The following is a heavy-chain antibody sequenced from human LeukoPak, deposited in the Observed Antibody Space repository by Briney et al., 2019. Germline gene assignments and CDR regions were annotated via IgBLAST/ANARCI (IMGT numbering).Heavy chain of an antibody. V-gene: IGHV3-21*01. CDR2: ISSSSSYI. CDR3: ARVGYQLLDYYYYYMDV. Sequence: GGSLRLSRAASGFTFSIYSMNWVRQVPGKGLEWVSSISSSSSYIYYADSVKGRFTISRDNAKNSLYLQMNSLRAEDTAVYYCARVGYQLLDYYYYYMDVWGKGTTVTVSS. CDR1: GFTFSIYS. J-gene: IGHJ6*03. D-gene: IGHD2-2*01.